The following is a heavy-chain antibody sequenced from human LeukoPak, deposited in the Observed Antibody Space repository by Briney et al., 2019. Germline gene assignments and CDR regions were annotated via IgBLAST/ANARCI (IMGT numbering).Heavy chain of an antibody. D-gene: IGHD5-12*01. CDR2: IYNSGST. Sequence: SETLSLTCTVSGGSISIYYWNWIRQPPGKGLEWIGDIYNSGSTIYNPSLKSRVTMSVDPSKNQFSLKLRSVTAADTAVYYCARSYSGTNHPFDFWGQGTLVTVSS. V-gene: IGHV4-59*01. CDR1: GGSISIYY. CDR3: ARSYSGTNHPFDF. J-gene: IGHJ4*02.